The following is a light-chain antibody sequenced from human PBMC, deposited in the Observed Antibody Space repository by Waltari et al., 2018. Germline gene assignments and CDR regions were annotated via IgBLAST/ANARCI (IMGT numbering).Light chain of an antibody. CDR1: QDISNY. CDR3: QQYGA. J-gene: IGKJ3*01. CDR2: DAS. Sequence: DIQMTQSPSSLSASVGDRVTITFQASQDISNYLNWYQQKPGKAHKLLIYDASNLETGVPSRFSGSGSGTEFTFTISSLQPEDIATYYCQQYGAFGPGTKVDIK. V-gene: IGKV1-33*01.